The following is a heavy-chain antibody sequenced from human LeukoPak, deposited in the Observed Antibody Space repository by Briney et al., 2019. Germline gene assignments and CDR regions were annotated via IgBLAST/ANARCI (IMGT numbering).Heavy chain of an antibody. V-gene: IGHV3-74*01. CDR3: TKDAGYASDF. D-gene: IGHD2-15*01. J-gene: IGHJ4*02. CDR2: IYSDSSRT. CDR1: GFSFSTTW. Sequence: QPGGSLRLSCAAAGFSFSTTWMHSVRQAPGKGLEWVALIYSDSSRTTYADSVKGRFTISRDNAKNTVYLQMSSLRVEDTTVYFCTKDAGYASDFWGQGILVPVSS.